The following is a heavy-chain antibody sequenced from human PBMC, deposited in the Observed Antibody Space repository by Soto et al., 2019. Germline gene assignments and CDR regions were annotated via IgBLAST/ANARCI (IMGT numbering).Heavy chain of an antibody. CDR1: GCTFSSYS. D-gene: IGHD3-16*02. CDR3: AKEAGELSTRSFDY. CDR2: ISSSSSYI. V-gene: IGHV3-21*01. J-gene: IGHJ4*02. Sequence: EVQLVESGGGLVKPGGSLRLSCAASGCTFSSYSMNWVRQAPGKGLEWVSSISSSSSYIYYADSVKGRFTISRDNAKNSLYLQMNSLRAEDTAVYYCAKEAGELSTRSFDYWGQGTLVTVSS.